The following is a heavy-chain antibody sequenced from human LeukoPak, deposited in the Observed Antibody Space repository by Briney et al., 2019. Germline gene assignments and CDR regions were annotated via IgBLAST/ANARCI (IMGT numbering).Heavy chain of an antibody. V-gene: IGHV3-30*01. Sequence: PGGSLRLSCAASGFTFSSYAMHWVRQAPGKGLEWVAVISYDGSNKYYADSVKGRFTISRDNSKNTLYLQMNSLRAEDTAVYYCARDKGGYDSYYSDYWGQGTLVTVSS. D-gene: IGHD5-12*01. CDR1: GFTFSSYA. CDR2: ISYDGSNK. CDR3: ARDKGGYDSYYSDY. J-gene: IGHJ4*02.